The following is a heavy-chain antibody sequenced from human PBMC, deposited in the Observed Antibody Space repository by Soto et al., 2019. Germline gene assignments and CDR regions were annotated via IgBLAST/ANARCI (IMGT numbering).Heavy chain of an antibody. CDR1: GGSISSGGYS. Sequence: QLQLQESGSGLVKPSQTLSLTCAVSGGSISSGGYSWTWIRQPPGKGLEWIGYIYDSGTTYYNPSLTLRVTISVDSSKNQFSLKLSSVTAAATAVYYCARAHYGDYGYGRDVWGQGTTVTVS. CDR3: ARAHYGDYGYGRDV. V-gene: IGHV4-30-2*01. J-gene: IGHJ6*02. D-gene: IGHD4-17*01. CDR2: IYDSGTT.